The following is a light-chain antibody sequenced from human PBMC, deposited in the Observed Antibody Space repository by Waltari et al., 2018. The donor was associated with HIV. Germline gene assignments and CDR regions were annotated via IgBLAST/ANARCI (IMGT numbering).Light chain of an antibody. CDR1: SRDIGAYDY. Sequence: QSALTQPPPASGSLGQSVTISCTGSSRDIGAYDYVSWFQQHPHSAPKLLLYEVTRRPSTVSDRFSGSRSGYTAFLTVAGLQPDDEATYFCSSYGDSLRVLFGGGTNVTVL. CDR2: EVT. J-gene: IGLJ2*01. CDR3: SSYGDSLRVL. V-gene: IGLV2-8*01.